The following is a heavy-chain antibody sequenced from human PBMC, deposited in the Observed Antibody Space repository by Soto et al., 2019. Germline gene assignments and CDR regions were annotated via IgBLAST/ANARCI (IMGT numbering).Heavy chain of an antibody. Sequence: EVQLLESGGGLVQPGGSLRLSCVASGFTFSNYAMNWVRQAPGKGLEWISAISGGGGNTYYADSVKGRISVSRDNSKRTLYLHIDSLRAADTAVYYCAKDIAPNHYASSGEPFHVWGQGTKVTVSS. J-gene: IGHJ3*01. CDR1: GFTFSNYA. D-gene: IGHD3-22*01. V-gene: IGHV3-23*01. CDR2: ISGGGGNT. CDR3: AKDIAPNHYASSGEPFHV.